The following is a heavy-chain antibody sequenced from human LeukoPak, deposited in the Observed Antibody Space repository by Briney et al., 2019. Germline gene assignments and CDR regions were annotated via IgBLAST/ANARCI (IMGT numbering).Heavy chain of an antibody. CDR1: GYTFTCYY. J-gene: IGHJ4*02. CDR2: INPSGGST. Sequence: ASVKVSCKASGYTFTCYYMHWVRQAPGQGLEWMGIINPSGGSTSYAQKFQGRVTMTSDTTTSTVYMELSTLRSEDTAVYYCARERPGGLLDYWGQGTLVTVSS. CDR3: ARERPGGLLDY. D-gene: IGHD3-16*01. V-gene: IGHV1-46*01.